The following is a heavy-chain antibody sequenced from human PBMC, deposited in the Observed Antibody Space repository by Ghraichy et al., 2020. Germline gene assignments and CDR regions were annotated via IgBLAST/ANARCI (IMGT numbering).Heavy chain of an antibody. V-gene: IGHV4-59*01. D-gene: IGHD6-13*01. CDR2: IYYSGST. CDR3: ARVELAAAGTGWFDP. J-gene: IGHJ5*02. Sequence: SETLSLTCTVSGGSTSSYYWSWIRQPPGKGLEWIGYIYYSGSTNYNPSLKSRVTISVDTSKNQFSLKLSSVTAADTAVYYCARVELAAAGTGWFDPWGQGTLVTVSS. CDR1: GGSTSSYY.